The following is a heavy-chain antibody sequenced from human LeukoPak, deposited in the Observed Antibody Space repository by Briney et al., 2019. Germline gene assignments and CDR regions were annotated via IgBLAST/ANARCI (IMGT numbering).Heavy chain of an antibody. CDR3: ARGDSGYVDY. V-gene: IGHV1-2*02. CDR1: GYTFTGYY. CDR2: INPNSGGT. J-gene: IGHJ4*02. D-gene: IGHD1-26*01. Sequence: ASVKVPCKASGYTFTGYYMHWVRQAPGQGLEWMGWINPNSGGTNYAQKFQGRVTMTRDTSISTAYMELSSLRSEDTAVYYCARGDSGYVDYWGQGTLVTVSS.